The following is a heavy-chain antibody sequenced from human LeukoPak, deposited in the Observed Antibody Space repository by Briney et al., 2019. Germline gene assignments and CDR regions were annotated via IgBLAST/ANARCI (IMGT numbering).Heavy chain of an antibody. CDR1: GDSITSSDYF. J-gene: IGHJ3*02. V-gene: IGHV4-39*07. CDR2: IYYSGTT. CDR3: ARDRDYGGRAFDI. D-gene: IGHD4-17*01. Sequence: SETLSFTCTVSGDSITSSDYFWGWIRQPPGKGLEWIGSIYYSGTTFSNPPLKSRVTISVDTSKNQFSLKLSSVSAADTAVYYCARDRDYGGRAFDIWGQGTMVTVSS.